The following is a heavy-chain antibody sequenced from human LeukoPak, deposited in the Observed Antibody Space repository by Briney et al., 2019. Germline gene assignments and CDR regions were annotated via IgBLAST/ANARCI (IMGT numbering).Heavy chain of an antibody. D-gene: IGHD5-18*01. CDR3: AKDIGYTYGHGFDY. CDR2: VLNDGSNK. CDR1: GFTFSDFN. Sequence: PGDSLSLSCTASGFTFSDFNMHWVRQAPGKGLEWVALVLNDGSNKYYADSVKGRSTISRDNSKNTLYLQMNSLRAEDTAVYYCAKDIGYTYGHGFDYWGQGILVTVSS. V-gene: IGHV3-30*04. J-gene: IGHJ4*02.